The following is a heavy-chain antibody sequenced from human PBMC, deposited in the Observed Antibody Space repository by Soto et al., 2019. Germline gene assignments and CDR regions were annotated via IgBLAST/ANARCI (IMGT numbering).Heavy chain of an antibody. V-gene: IGHV4-34*01. CDR2: INHSGST. CDR1: GGSFSGYY. Sequence: NPSETLSPTCAVYGGSFSGYYWSWIRQPPGKGLEWIGEINHSGSTNYNPSLKSRVTISVDTSKNQFSLKLSSVTAADTAVYYCARGGYSYGSGWFDPWGQGTLVTVSS. J-gene: IGHJ5*02. D-gene: IGHD5-18*01. CDR3: ARGGYSYGSGWFDP.